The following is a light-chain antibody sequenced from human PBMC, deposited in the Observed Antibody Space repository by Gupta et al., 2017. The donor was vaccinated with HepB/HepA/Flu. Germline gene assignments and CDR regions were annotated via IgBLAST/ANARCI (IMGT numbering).Light chain of an antibody. Sequence: IQMTQSPPSLPASVGDRVTITCRASTGITNYLAWYQQRPGKVPKLLIYAASTLQSGVSSRFSVSGSGTDFTLTISSLQPDDVATYYCQHYDSGPITFGPGTKVDI. CDR3: QHYDSGPIT. V-gene: IGKV1-27*01. CDR1: TGITNY. CDR2: AAS. J-gene: IGKJ3*01.